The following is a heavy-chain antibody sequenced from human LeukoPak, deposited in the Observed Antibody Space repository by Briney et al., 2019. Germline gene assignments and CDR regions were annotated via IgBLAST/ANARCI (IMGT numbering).Heavy chain of an antibody. CDR1: GFTFSDYY. D-gene: IGHD6-13*01. V-gene: IGHV3-11*04. CDR3: ARDPHIAAAGTIFDY. Sequence: GGSLRLSCAASGFTFSDYYMSWIRQPPGKGLEWVSYISSSSTTRYYADSVKGRFTISRDNAKNSLYLQMNSLRDEDSAVYYCARDPHIAAAGTIFDYWGQGTLVTVSS. CDR2: ISSSSTTR. J-gene: IGHJ4*02.